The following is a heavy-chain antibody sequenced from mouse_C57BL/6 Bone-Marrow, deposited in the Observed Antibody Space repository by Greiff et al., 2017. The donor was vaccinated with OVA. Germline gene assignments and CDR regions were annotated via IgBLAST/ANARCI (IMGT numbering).Heavy chain of an antibody. V-gene: IGHV5-2*01. CDR3: ARHADGYYGYWYFDV. CDR2: INSDGGST. CDR1: EYEFPSHD. D-gene: IGHD2-3*01. Sequence: EVKLMESGGGLVQPGESLKLSCESNEYEFPSHDMSWVRKTPEKRLELVAAINSDGGSTYYPDTMERRFIISRDNTKKTLYLQMSSLRSEDTALDYCARHADGYYGYWYFDVWGTGTTVTVSS. J-gene: IGHJ1*03.